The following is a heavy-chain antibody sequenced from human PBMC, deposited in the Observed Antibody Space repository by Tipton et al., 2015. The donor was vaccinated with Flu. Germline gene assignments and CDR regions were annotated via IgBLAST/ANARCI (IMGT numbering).Heavy chain of an antibody. Sequence: TLSLTCTVSGGPISSSSYYWGWIRQPPGKGLEWIGSIYYSGSTYYNPSLKSRVTISVDTSKNQFSLKLSSVTAADTAVYYRARDAQGSAFDYWGQGTLVTVSS. V-gene: IGHV4-39*07. CDR2: IYYSGST. CDR1: GGPISSSSYY. D-gene: IGHD3-10*01. CDR3: ARDAQGSAFDY. J-gene: IGHJ4*02.